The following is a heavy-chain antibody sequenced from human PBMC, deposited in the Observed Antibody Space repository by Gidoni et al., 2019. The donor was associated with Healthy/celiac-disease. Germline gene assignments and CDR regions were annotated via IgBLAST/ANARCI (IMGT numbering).Heavy chain of an antibody. CDR3: ARDLRDTMIVAVPDY. Sequence: QVQLVQSGAEVKKPGASVKVSCKASGYTFPSYAMHWVRQAPGQRLEWMGWINAGNGNTKYSQKFQGRVTITRDTSASTAYMELSSLRSEDTAVYYCARDLRDTMIVAVPDYWGQGTLVTVSS. D-gene: IGHD3-22*01. J-gene: IGHJ4*02. V-gene: IGHV1-3*01. CDR1: GYTFPSYA. CDR2: INAGNGNT.